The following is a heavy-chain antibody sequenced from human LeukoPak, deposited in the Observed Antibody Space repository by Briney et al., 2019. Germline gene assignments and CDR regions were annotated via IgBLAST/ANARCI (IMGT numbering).Heavy chain of an antibody. Sequence: ASVKVSCKASGYTFTSYGTSWVRQAPGQGLEWMGWISAYNGNTNYAQKLQGRVTMTTDTSTSTAYMELRSLRSDDTAVYYCARRHYDFWSGYPTFDPWGQGTLVTVSS. J-gene: IGHJ5*02. V-gene: IGHV1-18*01. CDR3: ARRHYDFWSGYPTFDP. CDR1: GYTFTSYG. CDR2: ISAYNGNT. D-gene: IGHD3-3*01.